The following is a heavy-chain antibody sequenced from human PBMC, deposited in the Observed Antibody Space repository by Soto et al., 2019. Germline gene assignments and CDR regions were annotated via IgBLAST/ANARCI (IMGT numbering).Heavy chain of an antibody. CDR1: GDSVSSGAYY. CDR3: ARVVDRSSRAWFDP. V-gene: IGHV4-61*08. D-gene: IGHD6-13*01. J-gene: IGHJ5*02. CDR2: IYSSGST. Sequence: QVQLQESGPGLVKPSETLSLACTVSGDSVSSGAYYWTWIRQPPGKGLEWLGYIYSSGSTSYNPSLKRRVTMFLDTSKNQFSLKVRSVTTADTAVYYCARVVDRSSRAWFDPWGQGTLVTVSS.